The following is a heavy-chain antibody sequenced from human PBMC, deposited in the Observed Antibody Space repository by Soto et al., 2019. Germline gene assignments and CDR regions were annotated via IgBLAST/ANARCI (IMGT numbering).Heavy chain of an antibody. CDR1: GFTFSSYG. D-gene: IGHD6-13*01. CDR3: AKDWAAAGLYNWFDS. V-gene: IGHV3-30*18. J-gene: IGHJ5*01. CDR2: ISYDGSNK. Sequence: PGGSLRLSCAASGFTFSSYGMHWVRQAAGKGLEWVAVISYDGSNKYYADSVKGRFTISRDNSKNTLYLQMNSLRGEDTAVYYCAKDWAAAGLYNWFDSWGQGTLVTVSS.